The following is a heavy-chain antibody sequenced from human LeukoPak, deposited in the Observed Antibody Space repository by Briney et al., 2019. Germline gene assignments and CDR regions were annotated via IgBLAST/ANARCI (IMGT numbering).Heavy chain of an antibody. CDR2: IYSGGST. Sequence: GGSLRLSCAASRFTVSSNYMSWVRQAPGKGLEWVSVIYSGGSTYYADSVKGRFPISRDNSKNTLYLQMNSLRAEDTAVYYCAREESARSGFDYWGQGTLVTVSS. D-gene: IGHD3-10*01. CDR3: AREESARSGFDY. J-gene: IGHJ4*02. CDR1: RFTVSSNY. V-gene: IGHV3-53*01.